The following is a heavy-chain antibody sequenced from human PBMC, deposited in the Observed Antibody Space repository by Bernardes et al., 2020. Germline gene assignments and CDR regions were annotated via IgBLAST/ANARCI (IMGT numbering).Heavy chain of an antibody. CDR2: IYYSGST. V-gene: IGHV4-59*08. Sequence: ETLSLTCTVSGGSISSYYWNWIRQPPGKGLEWIGYIYYSGSTNYNPSLKSRLTISVDTSKNQFSLKLSSVTAADTAVYYCARGTSSFPRWFDPWGQGTQVTVSS. D-gene: IGHD3-16*02. J-gene: IGHJ5*02. CDR3: ARGTSSFPRWFDP. CDR1: GGSISSYY.